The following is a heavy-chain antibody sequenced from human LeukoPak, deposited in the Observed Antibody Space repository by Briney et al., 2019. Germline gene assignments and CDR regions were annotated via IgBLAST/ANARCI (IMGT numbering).Heavy chain of an antibody. J-gene: IGHJ4*02. V-gene: IGHV3-7*01. CDR2: IKLDGSAT. D-gene: IGHD2/OR15-2a*01. CDR1: GFIFSNYW. Sequence: GGSLRLSCAASGFIFSNYWMAWVRQAPGKGLEWVADIKLDGSATYYVDSVKGRFTISRDNARNLLYLQMNSLRDEDTAVYYCARDKGEAVLNTVGHFDSWGQGTLVTVSS. CDR3: ARDKGEAVLNTVGHFDS.